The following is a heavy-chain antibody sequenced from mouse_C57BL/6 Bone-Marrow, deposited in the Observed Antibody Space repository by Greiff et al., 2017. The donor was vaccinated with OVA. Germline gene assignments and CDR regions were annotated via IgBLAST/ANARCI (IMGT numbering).Heavy chain of an antibody. V-gene: IGHV1-31*01. Sequence: EVQLVESGPELVKPGASVKISCKASGYSFTGYYMHWVKQSHGNILDWIGYIYPYNGVSSYNQKFKGKATLTVDKSSSTAYMELRSLTSEDSAVYYCAREEDYDVGAWFAYWGQGTLVTVSA. CDR3: AREEDYDVGAWFAY. J-gene: IGHJ3*01. CDR1: GYSFTGYY. CDR2: IYPYNGVS. D-gene: IGHD2-4*01.